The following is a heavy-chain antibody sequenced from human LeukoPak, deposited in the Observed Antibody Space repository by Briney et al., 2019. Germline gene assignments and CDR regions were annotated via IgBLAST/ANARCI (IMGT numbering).Heavy chain of an antibody. J-gene: IGHJ5*02. CDR3: ARDPARPPAGWFDP. V-gene: IGHV1-18*01. D-gene: IGHD6-6*01. CDR1: GYTFTSYG. CDR2: ISAYNGNT. Sequence: ASVKVSCKASGYTFTSYGISWVRQAPGQGLEWMGWISAYNGNTNYAQKLQGRVIMTTDTSTSTAYMELRSLRSDDTAVYYCARDPARPPAGWFDPGAREPWSPSPQ.